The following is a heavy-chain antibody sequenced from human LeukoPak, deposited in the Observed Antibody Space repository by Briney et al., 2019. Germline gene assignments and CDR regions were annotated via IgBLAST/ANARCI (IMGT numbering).Heavy chain of an antibody. J-gene: IGHJ4*02. Sequence: GASVKVSCKASGYIFTSYVMHWVRQAPGQRLEWMGWINAGNGNTKSSQKFQGRVTIIRDTSASTAYMEVSSLRSEDTSVYYCARASPGYSYDYFDYWGQGTLVTASS. CDR2: INAGNGNT. CDR3: ARASPGYSYDYFDY. V-gene: IGHV1-3*01. CDR1: GYIFTSYV. D-gene: IGHD5-18*01.